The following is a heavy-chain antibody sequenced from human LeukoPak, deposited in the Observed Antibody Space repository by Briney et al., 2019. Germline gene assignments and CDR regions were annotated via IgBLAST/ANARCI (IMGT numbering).Heavy chain of an antibody. CDR2: IIPIFGTA. V-gene: IGHV1-69*13. Sequence: GASVKVSCKASGGTFSSYAISWVRQAPGQGLEWMGGIIPIFGTANYAQKFQGRVTITADESTSTAYMELSSLRPEDTAVYYCARDQGCSGGSCYSPLDYWGQGTLVTVSS. J-gene: IGHJ4*02. CDR1: GGTFSSYA. D-gene: IGHD2-15*01. CDR3: ARDQGCSGGSCYSPLDY.